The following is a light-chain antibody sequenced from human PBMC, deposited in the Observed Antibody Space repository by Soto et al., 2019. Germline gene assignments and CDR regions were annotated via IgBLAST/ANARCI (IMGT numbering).Light chain of an antibody. Sequence: EIVMTQSPATLSVSPGERATLSCRASQSISSNLAWYQQNPGQVPRLLIYGASTRATGIPARFSGSGSGTEFTLTISSLQSEDFAVYYCQQYNNRPPLTFGGGTKLDI. CDR3: QQYNNRPPLT. CDR1: QSISSN. J-gene: IGKJ4*01. V-gene: IGKV3-15*01. CDR2: GAS.